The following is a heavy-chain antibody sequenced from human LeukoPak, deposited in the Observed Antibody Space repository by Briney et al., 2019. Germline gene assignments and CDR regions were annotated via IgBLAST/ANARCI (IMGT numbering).Heavy chain of an antibody. J-gene: IGHJ4*02. Sequence: PSETLSLTCAVSGYSISSGYYWGWIRQPPGKGLEWIGSIYHSGSTYYNPSLKSRVTISVDTSKNQFSLNLSSVAAADTAVYYCARWCRASCYYFGYWGQGTLVTVSP. CDR2: IYHSGST. V-gene: IGHV4-38-2*01. D-gene: IGHD2-2*01. CDR3: ARWCRASCYYFGY. CDR1: GYSISSGYY.